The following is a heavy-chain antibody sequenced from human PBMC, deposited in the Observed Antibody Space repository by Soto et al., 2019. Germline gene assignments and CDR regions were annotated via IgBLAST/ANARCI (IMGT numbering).Heavy chain of an antibody. V-gene: IGHV1-8*01. CDR1: GYTFTSYD. Sequence: QVQLVQSGAEVKKPGASVKVSCKASGYTFTSYDINWLRQATGQGLEWMGWMNPNSGNTGYAPKLQGRVTMTRNTSRSTAYMELSSLGSEDTAVYYCARTLYGDNVDYWGQGTLVTVSS. D-gene: IGHD4-17*01. CDR2: MNPNSGNT. CDR3: ARTLYGDNVDY. J-gene: IGHJ4*02.